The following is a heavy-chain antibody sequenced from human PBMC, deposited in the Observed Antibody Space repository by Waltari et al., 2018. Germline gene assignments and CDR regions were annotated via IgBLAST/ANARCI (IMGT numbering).Heavy chain of an antibody. CDR2: IYYSGST. CDR1: GGSLRSHY. V-gene: IGHV4-59*11. Sequence: QVQLQESGPGLVKPSETLSLTCTVSGGSLRSHYWRWIRQPPGKGMEWSGYIYYSGSTNYNPAIKSLVTIAVDQSKNQFYLKLCSVTGAATDVEYCARESATVSVCSGGSCYSGWFDPWGQGTLVTVSS. J-gene: IGHJ5*02. CDR3: ARESATVSVCSGGSCYSGWFDP. D-gene: IGHD2-15*01.